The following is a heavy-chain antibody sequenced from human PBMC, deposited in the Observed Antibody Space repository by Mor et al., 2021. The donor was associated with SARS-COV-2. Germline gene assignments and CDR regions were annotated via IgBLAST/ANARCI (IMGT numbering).Heavy chain of an antibody. J-gene: IGHJ5*02. CDR3: AKLPRDGDYVGYNWLDP. V-gene: IGHV3-23*05. Sequence: GSTTQYADSLKGRFTISRDNSKNTLYLQINSLRVEDTATYYCAKLPRDGDYVGYNWLDPWGQGTLVTVSS. CDR2: GSTT. D-gene: IGHD4-17*01.